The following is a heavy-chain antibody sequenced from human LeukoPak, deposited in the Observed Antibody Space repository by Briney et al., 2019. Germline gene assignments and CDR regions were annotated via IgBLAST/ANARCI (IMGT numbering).Heavy chain of an antibody. V-gene: IGHV1-2*06. D-gene: IGHD2/OR15-2a*01. J-gene: IGHJ6*03. CDR2: INPNSGGT. CDR3: ASLYGQYYYMDV. Sequence: ASVEVSCKASGYTFTGYYMHWVRQAPGQGLEWMGRINPNSGGTNYAQKFQGRVTMTRDTSISTAYMELSRLRSDDTAVYYCASLYGQYYYMDVWGKGTTVTVSS. CDR1: GYTFTGYY.